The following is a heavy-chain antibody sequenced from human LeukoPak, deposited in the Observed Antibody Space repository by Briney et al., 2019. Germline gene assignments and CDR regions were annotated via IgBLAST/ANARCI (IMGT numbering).Heavy chain of an antibody. J-gene: IGHJ4*02. CDR3: ASPTYYYGSGSFHYYFDY. V-gene: IGHV4-39*07. Sequence: SETLSLTCSVSGVPISSRSYYWGWIRQPPGKGLEWIGSIYHSGSTYYNPSLKSRVTISVDTSKNQFSLKLSSVTAADTTVYYCASPTYYYGSGSFHYYFDYWGQGTLVTVSS. CDR1: GVPISSRSYY. CDR2: IYHSGST. D-gene: IGHD3-10*01.